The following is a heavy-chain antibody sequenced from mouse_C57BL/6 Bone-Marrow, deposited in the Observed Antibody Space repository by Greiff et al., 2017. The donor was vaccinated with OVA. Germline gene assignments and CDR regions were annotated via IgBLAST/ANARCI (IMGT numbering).Heavy chain of an antibody. CDR1: GFTFSDYG. D-gene: IGHD1-1*01. J-gene: IGHJ3*01. CDR2: ISSGSSTI. CDR3: ASDYYGRAFAY. Sequence: EVQLVASGGGLVKPGGSLKLSCAASGFTFSDYGMHWVRQAPEQGLEWVAYISSGSSTIYYADTVKGRFPISRDNAKNTLFLQMTSLRYEDTAMYYCASDYYGRAFAYWGQGTLVTVSA. V-gene: IGHV5-17*01.